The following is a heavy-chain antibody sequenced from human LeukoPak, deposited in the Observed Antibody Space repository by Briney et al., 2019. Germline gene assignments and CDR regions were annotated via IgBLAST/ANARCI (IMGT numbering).Heavy chain of an antibody. CDR3: AKMSSSWTYYYGMDV. CDR1: GFTFSSYA. J-gene: IGHJ6*02. CDR2: TNDSGGST. Sequence: GGSLRLSCAASGFTFSSYAMIWVRQAPGKGLEWVSGTNDSGGSTYYADSVKGRFTISRDNSKNTLYLQMNSLRAEDTAVYYCAKMSSSWTYYYGMDVWSQGTTVTVSS. D-gene: IGHD6-13*01. V-gene: IGHV3-23*01.